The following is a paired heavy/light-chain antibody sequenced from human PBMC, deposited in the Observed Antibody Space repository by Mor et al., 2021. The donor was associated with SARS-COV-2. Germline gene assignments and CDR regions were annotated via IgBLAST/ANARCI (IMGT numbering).Light chain of an antibody. V-gene: IGLV2-11*01. CDR1: SSDVGGYNF. Sequence: QSALTQPRSVSGSPGQSVTISCIGTSSDVGGYNFVSWYQHHPGKAPKLMIHEVIKRPSGVPDRFSVFKSGNTASLTISGLQAEDEADYYCCSYAGSSVPYVFGSGTKVTVL. CDR3: CSYAGSSVPYV. CDR2: EVI. J-gene: IGLJ1*01.
Heavy chain of an antibody. J-gene: IGHJ6*02. CDR2: ITGSGHSA. CDR1: GFTFGNHA. D-gene: IGHD3-10*01. Sequence: EVQLLESGGGLVQPGGSLRLSCTASGFTFGNHAMTWVRQAPGKGLEWVSSITGSGHSAYYADSVKGRFTISRDNSKNTLYLQMNSLRADDTAIYYCARDLNADSYFWGMDVWGQGTTVTVSS. CDR3: ARDLNADSYFWGMDV. V-gene: IGHV3-23*01.